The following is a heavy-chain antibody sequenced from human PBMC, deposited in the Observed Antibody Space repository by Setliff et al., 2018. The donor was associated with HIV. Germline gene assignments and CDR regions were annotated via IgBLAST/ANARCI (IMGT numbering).Heavy chain of an antibody. CDR2: INAGNGNT. Sequence: ASVKVSCKASGYTFTAYYMHWVRQAPGQGLEWIGRINAGNGNTKFSQKFQGRVTITRDTSASTAYMDLSSLRSEDTAVYYCARGFSVYSSSDPLLNWLDPWGQGTLVTVSS. V-gene: IGHV1-3*01. CDR3: ARGFSVYSSSDPLLNWLDP. D-gene: IGHD6-6*01. J-gene: IGHJ5*02. CDR1: GYTFTAYY.